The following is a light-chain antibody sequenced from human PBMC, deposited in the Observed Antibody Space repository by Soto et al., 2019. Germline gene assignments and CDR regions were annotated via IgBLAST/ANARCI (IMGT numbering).Light chain of an antibody. Sequence: QSALTQPASVSGSPGQSITISCTGATSDIGDYNYVSWYQQHPGKAPKLMIYDVSSRPSGVSNRFSGSKSGNTASLTISGLQAEDEANYYCSSYTSSGSLVVFGGGTKVTVL. CDR1: TSDIGDYNY. V-gene: IGLV2-14*03. J-gene: IGLJ3*02. CDR3: SSYTSSGSLVV. CDR2: DVS.